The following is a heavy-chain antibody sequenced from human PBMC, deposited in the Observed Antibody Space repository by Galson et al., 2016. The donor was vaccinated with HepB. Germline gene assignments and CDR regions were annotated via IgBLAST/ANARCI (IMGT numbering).Heavy chain of an antibody. Sequence: SETLSLTCTVSGGSISSSSYYWGWIRQPPGKGLEWIGSIYYSGSTYYNPSLKSRVTISVDTSKNQFSLKLSSVTAADTAVYYCARHETVTVVTLSLYWFDPWGQGTLVTVSS. D-gene: IGHD4-23*01. CDR3: ARHETVTVVTLSLYWFDP. CDR2: IYYSGST. CDR1: GGSISSSSYY. J-gene: IGHJ5*02. V-gene: IGHV4-39*01.